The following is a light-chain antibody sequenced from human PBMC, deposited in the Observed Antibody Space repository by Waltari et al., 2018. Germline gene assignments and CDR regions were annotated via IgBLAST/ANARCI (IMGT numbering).Light chain of an antibody. CDR3: QQYGLSPWT. Sequence: ELVLTQSPGTLSLSPGETAPLYCRASQSVNSNYLALYMQTPGLSPKLLIYGASTRATGIPDRFTGSGSGTDFTLTINALEPEDFAVYYCQQYGLSPWTFGQGSKVEI. V-gene: IGKV3-20*01. J-gene: IGKJ1*01. CDR1: QSVNSNY. CDR2: GAS.